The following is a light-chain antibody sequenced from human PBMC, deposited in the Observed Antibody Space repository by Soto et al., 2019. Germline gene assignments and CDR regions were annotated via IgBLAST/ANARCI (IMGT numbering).Light chain of an antibody. CDR3: QQYNNWPPLYT. V-gene: IGKV3-15*01. J-gene: IGKJ2*01. Sequence: EILMTQSPATLSVSPGERATLSCRASQSVSNNLAWYQQKPDQAPRLLIYGASTRATGIPARFSGSGSGTEFTLTISSLQSEDFAVYYCQQYNNWPPLYTFGQGTKLEIK. CDR1: QSVSNN. CDR2: GAS.